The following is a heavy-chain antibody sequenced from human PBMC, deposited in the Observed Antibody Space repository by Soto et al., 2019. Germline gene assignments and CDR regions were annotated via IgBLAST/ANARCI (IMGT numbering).Heavy chain of an antibody. D-gene: IGHD3-22*01. CDR3: ARYYYDSSGYIWIPDDAFDI. V-gene: IGHV5-10-1*01. Sequence: GESLKLSCKGSGYSFISYWISWVRQMPGKGLEWMGRIDPSDSYTNYSPSFQGHVTISADKSISTAYLQWSSLKASDTAMYYCARYYYDSSGYIWIPDDAFDIWGQGRMVTVSS. J-gene: IGHJ3*02. CDR1: GYSFISYW. CDR2: IDPSDSYT.